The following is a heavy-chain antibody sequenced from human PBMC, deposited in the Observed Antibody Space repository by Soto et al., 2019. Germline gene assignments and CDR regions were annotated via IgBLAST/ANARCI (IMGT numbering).Heavy chain of an antibody. J-gene: IGHJ6*02. CDR2: INHSGST. CDR1: GGSFSGYY. V-gene: IGHV4-34*01. CDR3: ARMSPVRYYYGSGSYYSPHGMDV. Sequence: SETLSLTCAVYGGSFSGYYWSWIRQPSGKGLEWIGEINHSGSTNYNPSLKSRVTISVDTSKNQFSLKLSSVTAADTAVYYCARMSPVRYYYGSGSYYSPHGMDVWGQGTTVTVS. D-gene: IGHD3-10*01.